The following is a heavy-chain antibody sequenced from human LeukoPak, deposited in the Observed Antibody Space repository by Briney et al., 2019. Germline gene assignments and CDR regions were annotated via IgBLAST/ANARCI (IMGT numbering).Heavy chain of an antibody. D-gene: IGHD3-22*01. CDR2: INHSGST. V-gene: IGHV4-34*01. Sequence: TSETLSLTCAVYGGSFSGYYWSWIRQPPGKGLEWIGEINHSGSTNYNPSLKSRVTISVDTSKNQFSLKLSSVTAADTAVYYCAREYYYDSSGYRYYYYGMDVWGQGTTVTVSS. J-gene: IGHJ6*02. CDR3: AREYYYDSSGYRYYYYGMDV. CDR1: GGSFSGYY.